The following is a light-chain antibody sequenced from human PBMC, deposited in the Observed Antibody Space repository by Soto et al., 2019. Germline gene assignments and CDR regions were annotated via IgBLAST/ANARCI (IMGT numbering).Light chain of an antibody. CDR3: SSYTRASTWV. CDR1: SSDVGIHNF. CDR2: GVT. V-gene: IGLV2-14*01. Sequence: QSALTQPASVSGSPGQSISISCTGSSSDVGIHNFVSWYQQYPGKAPKVLIYGVTNRPSGVSNRFSGSKSGNTASLTISGLQAEDEADYYCSSYTRASTWVFGGGTKLTVL. J-gene: IGLJ2*01.